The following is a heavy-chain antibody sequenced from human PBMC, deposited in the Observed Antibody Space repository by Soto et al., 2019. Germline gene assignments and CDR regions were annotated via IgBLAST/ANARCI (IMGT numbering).Heavy chain of an antibody. CDR3: ARDQGGITGTEYYFDY. Sequence: PSETLSLTCTVSGGSISSYYWSWIRHPPGKGLEWIGYIYYSGSTNYNPSLKSRVTISVDTSKNQFSLKLSSVTAADTAVYYCARDQGGITGTEYYFDYWGQGTLVTVSS. V-gene: IGHV4-59*01. J-gene: IGHJ4*02. CDR1: GGSISSYY. CDR2: IYYSGST. D-gene: IGHD1-7*01.